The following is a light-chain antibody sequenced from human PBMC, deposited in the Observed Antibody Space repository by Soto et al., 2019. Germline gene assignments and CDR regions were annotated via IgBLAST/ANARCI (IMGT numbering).Light chain of an antibody. CDR1: SSNIGAGYD. J-gene: IGLJ3*02. CDR2: GNS. Sequence: QSVLTQPPSVSGAPGQRVTISCNESSSNIGAGYDVHWYQQLPGTAPKLLIYGNSNRPSGVPDRFSGSKSGTSASLAITGLQAEDEADYYCQSYDSSLSGGVFGGGTKLTVL. CDR3: QSYDSSLSGGV. V-gene: IGLV1-40*01.